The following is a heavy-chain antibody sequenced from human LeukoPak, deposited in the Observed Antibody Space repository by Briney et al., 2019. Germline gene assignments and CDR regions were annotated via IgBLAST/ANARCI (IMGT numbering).Heavy chain of an antibody. V-gene: IGHV1-18*04. D-gene: IGHD3-22*01. CDR3: ARDLFYYDSSGYSYGDTFDY. J-gene: IGHJ4*02. CDR1: GYTFTSYC. CDR2: ISGNNGHT. Sequence: GASVKVSCKASGYTFTSYCLSWVRQAPGQGLEWVGWISGNNGHTNYAQELQGRVTMTTDTSTSTAYMELRSLRSDDTAVYYCARDLFYYDSSGYSYGDTFDYWGQGTLVTVSS.